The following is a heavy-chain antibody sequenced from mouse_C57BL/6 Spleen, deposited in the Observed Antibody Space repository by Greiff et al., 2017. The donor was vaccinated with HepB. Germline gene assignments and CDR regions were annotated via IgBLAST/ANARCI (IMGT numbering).Heavy chain of an antibody. V-gene: IGHV5-15*01. CDR2: ISNLAYSI. D-gene: IGHD2-3*01. CDR1: GFTFSDYG. Sequence: EVKLMESGGGLVQPGGSLKLSCAASGFTFSDYGMAWVRQAPRKGPEWVAFISNLAYSIYYADTVTGRFTISRENAKNTLYLEMSSLRSEDTAMYYWARLYDGYYYFDSWGQGTTLTVSS. J-gene: IGHJ2*01. CDR3: ARLYDGYYYFDS.